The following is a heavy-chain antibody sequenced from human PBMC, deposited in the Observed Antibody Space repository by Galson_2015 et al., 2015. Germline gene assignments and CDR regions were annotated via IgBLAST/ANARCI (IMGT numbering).Heavy chain of an antibody. Sequence: SVKVSCKASGGTFSSYAISWVRQAPGQGLEGMGGIIPIFGTANYAQKFQGRVTITADESTSTAYMELSSLRSEDTAVYYCARDGRRPEDSWYGVWGQGTLVTVSS. CDR1: GGTFSSYA. CDR3: ARDGRRPEDSWYGV. D-gene: IGHD3-10*01. V-gene: IGHV1-69*13. J-gene: IGHJ4*02. CDR2: IIPIFGTA.